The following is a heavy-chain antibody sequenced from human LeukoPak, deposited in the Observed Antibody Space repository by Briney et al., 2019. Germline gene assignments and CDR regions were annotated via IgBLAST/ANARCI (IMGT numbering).Heavy chain of an antibody. CDR2: IDPNSGGT. V-gene: IGHV1-2*02. J-gene: IGHJ4*02. CDR3: ATPRDGPNPYYFDY. Sequence: GASVKVSCKASGYTFTGYYMHWVRQAPGQGLEWMGWIDPNSGGTNYAQKFQGRVTMTRDTSISTAYMELSSLRSEDTAVYYCATPRDGPNPYYFDYWGQGTLVTVSS. D-gene: IGHD2-8*01. CDR1: GYTFTGYY.